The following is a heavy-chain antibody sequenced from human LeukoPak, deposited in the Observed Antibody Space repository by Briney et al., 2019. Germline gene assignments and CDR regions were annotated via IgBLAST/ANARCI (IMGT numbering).Heavy chain of an antibody. V-gene: IGHV1-58*02. J-gene: IGHJ4*02. CDR2: IVVGSGNT. CDR3: AAEGMVRGVEY. D-gene: IGHD3-10*01. CDR1: GFTFTISA. Sequence: GASVKVSCTASGFTFTISAMQWVRQARGQRLEWIGWIVVGSGNTNYAQKFQERVTITRDMSTSTAYMELSSLRSEDTAVYYCAAEGMVRGVEYWGQGTLVTVSS.